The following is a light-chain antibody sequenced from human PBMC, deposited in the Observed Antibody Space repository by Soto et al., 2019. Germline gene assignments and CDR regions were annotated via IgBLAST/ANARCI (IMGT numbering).Light chain of an antibody. CDR3: QSYDSSLSGWV. CDR1: SSYIGAGYD. J-gene: IGLJ3*02. V-gene: IGLV1-40*01. Sequence: QSVLTQPPSVSGAPGQRVTISCTGSSSYIGAGYDVHWYQQLPGTAPKLLIYANSNRPSGVPDRFSGSKSGTSASLAITGHQAEDEADYYCQSYDSSLSGWVFGGGTQLTVL. CDR2: ANS.